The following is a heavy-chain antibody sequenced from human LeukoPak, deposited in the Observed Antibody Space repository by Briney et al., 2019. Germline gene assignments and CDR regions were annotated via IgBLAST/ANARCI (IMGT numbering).Heavy chain of an antibody. CDR3: ARGGGGYVGFDY. CDR1: GFSFSSYW. CDR2: IKQDGSEK. Sequence: GGSLRLSCAASGFSFSSYWMSWVRQAPGKGLEWVAKIKQDGSEKYYVDSVKGRFTISRDNAKNSLYLQMNSLRAEDTAVYHCARGGGGYVGFDYWGQGTLVTVSS. V-gene: IGHV3-7*03. J-gene: IGHJ4*02. D-gene: IGHD5-12*01.